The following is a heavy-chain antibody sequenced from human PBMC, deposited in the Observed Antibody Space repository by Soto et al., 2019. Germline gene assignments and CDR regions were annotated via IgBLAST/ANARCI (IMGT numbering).Heavy chain of an antibody. CDR1: GGTFSSYA. D-gene: IGHD3-10*01. CDR2: IIPIFGTA. J-gene: IGHJ6*02. Sequence: SVKVSCKASGGTFSSYAISWVRQAPGQGLEWMGGIIPIFGTANYAQKFQGRVTITADESTSTAYMELSSLRSEDTAVYYCVSGSTMVREPEYYYYGMDVWGQGTTVTVFS. V-gene: IGHV1-69*13. CDR3: VSGSTMVREPEYYYYGMDV.